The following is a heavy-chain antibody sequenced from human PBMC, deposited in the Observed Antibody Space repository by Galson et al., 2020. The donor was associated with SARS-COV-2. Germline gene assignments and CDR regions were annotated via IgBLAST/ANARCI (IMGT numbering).Heavy chain of an antibody. Sequence: TGGSLRLSCAASGFTFSSYGMHWVRQAPGKGPEWVTFISYDENTQYYAESVKGRFTISRDNAKNTLYLQMNSLREEDTAVYFCAKDQGTTIFGVAIHWFDPWGQGTRVTVSS. V-gene: IGHV3-30*18. CDR1: GFTFSSYG. D-gene: IGHD3-3*01. CDR3: AKDQGTTIFGVAIHWFDP. J-gene: IGHJ5*02. CDR2: ISYDENTQ.